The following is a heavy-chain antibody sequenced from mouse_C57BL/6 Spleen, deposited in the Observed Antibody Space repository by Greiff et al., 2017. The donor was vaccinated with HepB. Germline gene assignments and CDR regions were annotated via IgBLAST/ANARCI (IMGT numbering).Heavy chain of an antibody. J-gene: IGHJ2*01. Sequence: VQGVESGAELVRPGASVTLSCKASGYTFTDYEMHWVKQTPVHGLEWIGAIDPETGGTAYNQKFKGKAILTADKSSSTAYMELRSLTSEDSAVYYCTRVHWDVCFDYWGQGTTLTVSS. V-gene: IGHV1-15*01. CDR1: GYTFTDYE. CDR3: TRVHWDVCFDY. CDR2: IDPETGGT. D-gene: IGHD4-1*01.